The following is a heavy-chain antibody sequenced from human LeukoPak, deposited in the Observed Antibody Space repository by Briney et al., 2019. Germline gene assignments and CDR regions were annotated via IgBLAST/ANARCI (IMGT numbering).Heavy chain of an antibody. Sequence: LPGGSLRLSCAASGFTFSSYAMSWVRQAPGKGLEWVSAISGSGGSTYYADSVKGWFTISRDNSKNTLYLQMNSLRAEDTAVYYCAKEHGIAAAGLLDYWGQGTLVTVSS. D-gene: IGHD6-13*01. J-gene: IGHJ4*02. CDR2: ISGSGGST. CDR3: AKEHGIAAAGLLDY. CDR1: GFTFSSYA. V-gene: IGHV3-23*01.